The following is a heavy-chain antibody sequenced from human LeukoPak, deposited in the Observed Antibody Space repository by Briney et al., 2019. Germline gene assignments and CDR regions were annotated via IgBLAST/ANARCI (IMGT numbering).Heavy chain of an antibody. CDR3: ARDALVGATKYYYYYMDV. Sequence: GGSLRLSCAASGFTFSDYYMSWIRQAPGKGLEWVSYISSSGSTIYYADSVKGRFTISRDNAKNSLYLQMNSLRAEDTAVYYCARDALVGATKYYYYYMDVWGKGTTVTVFS. CDR1: GFTFSDYY. V-gene: IGHV3-11*04. CDR2: ISSSGSTI. D-gene: IGHD1-26*01. J-gene: IGHJ6*03.